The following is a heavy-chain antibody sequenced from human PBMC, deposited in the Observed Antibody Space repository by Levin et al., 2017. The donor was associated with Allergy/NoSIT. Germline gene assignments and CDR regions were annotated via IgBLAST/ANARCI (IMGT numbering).Heavy chain of an antibody. Sequence: SETLSLTCTVSGGSISSSYWSWIRQPPGKGLEWIGYIFYSGSTNYNPSLNSRVTISVDTSKNQFSLKLSSVTAADTAVYYCARDGGNFDYWGQGTLVTVSS. CDR3: ARDGGNFDY. V-gene: IGHV4-59*01. J-gene: IGHJ4*02. CDR2: IFYSGST. D-gene: IGHD2-15*01. CDR1: GGSISSSY.